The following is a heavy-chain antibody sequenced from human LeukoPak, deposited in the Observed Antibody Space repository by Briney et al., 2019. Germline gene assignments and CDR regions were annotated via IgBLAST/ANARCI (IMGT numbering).Heavy chain of an antibody. CDR3: AILQGGGSSFDY. CDR1: GYSISSGYF. J-gene: IGHJ4*02. D-gene: IGHD1-26*01. CDR2: IYHSGTT. Sequence: PSETLSLTCTVSGYSISSGYFWGWIRQPPGKGLEWIGSIYHSGTTYYNPSLKSRVTISVDTSKNQFSLKLSSVTAADTAVYYCAILQGGGSSFDYWGQGTLVTVSS. V-gene: IGHV4-38-2*02.